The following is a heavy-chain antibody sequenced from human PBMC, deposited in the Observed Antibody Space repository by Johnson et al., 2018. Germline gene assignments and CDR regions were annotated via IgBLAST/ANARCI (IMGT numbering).Heavy chain of an antibody. V-gene: IGHV3-66*01. CDR3: TRDRGVEIATIPDAFDI. J-gene: IGHJ3*02. CDR1: GFTVSSNY. CDR2: IYSGGTT. D-gene: IGHD5-24*01. Sequence: VQLVESGGGLVKPGGSLRLSCAVSGFTVSSNYMSWVRQAPGKGLECVSVIYSGGTTYYADSVKGRCTISRDNSKNTLYLQMNSLKTEETAVYYCTRDRGVEIATIPDAFDIWCQGTMVTVSS.